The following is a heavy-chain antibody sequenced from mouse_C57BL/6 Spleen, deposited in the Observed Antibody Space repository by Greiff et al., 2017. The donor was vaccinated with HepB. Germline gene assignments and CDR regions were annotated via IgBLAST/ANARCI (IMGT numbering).Heavy chain of an antibody. D-gene: IGHD2-3*01. CDR2: IHPNSGST. Sequence: QVQLQQPGAELVKPGASVKLSCKASGYTFTSYWMHWVKQRPGQGLEWIGMIHPNSGSTNYNEKFKSKATLTVDKSSSTAYMQLSSLTSEDSAVYYCARCPIYDGYYVFAYWGQGTLVTVSA. J-gene: IGHJ3*01. CDR1: GYTFTSYW. CDR3: ARCPIYDGYYVFAY. V-gene: IGHV1-64*01.